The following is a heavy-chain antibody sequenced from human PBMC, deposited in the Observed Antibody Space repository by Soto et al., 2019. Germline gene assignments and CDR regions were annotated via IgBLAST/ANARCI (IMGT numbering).Heavy chain of an antibody. CDR1: GFTFSSYA. CDR2: ISGSGGST. D-gene: IGHD6-19*01. CDR3: ASRSSGWYFDY. Sequence: EVQLLESGGGLVQPGGSLRLSCAASGFTFSSYAMNWVRQAPGKGLEWVSVISGSGGSTYYADSVKGRFTISRDNSKNTLYLQMNSLRVEDTAVYYCASRSSGWYFDYWGQGTLVIVSS. V-gene: IGHV3-23*01. J-gene: IGHJ4*02.